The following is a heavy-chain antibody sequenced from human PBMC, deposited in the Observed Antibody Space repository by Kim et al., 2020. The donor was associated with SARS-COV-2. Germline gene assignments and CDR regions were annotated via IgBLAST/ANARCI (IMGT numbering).Heavy chain of an antibody. Sequence: GGSLRLSCAASGFTFSSYAMSWVRQAPGKGLEWVSAISGSGGSTYYADSVKGRFTISRDNSKNTLYLQMNSLRAEDTAVYYCAKWYYYDSSGYYYYGMDVWGQGTTVTVSS. J-gene: IGHJ6*02. CDR1: GFTFSSYA. D-gene: IGHD3-22*01. CDR2: ISGSGGST. CDR3: AKWYYYDSSGYYYYGMDV. V-gene: IGHV3-23*01.